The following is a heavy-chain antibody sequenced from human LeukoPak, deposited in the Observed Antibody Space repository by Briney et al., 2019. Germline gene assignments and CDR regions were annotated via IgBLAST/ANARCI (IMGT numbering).Heavy chain of an antibody. CDR1: GGSISSYY. Sequence: SETLSLTCTVSGGSISSYYWSWIRQPPGKGLEWIGYIHYSGSTNYNPSLKSRVTISLDTSKNQLSLKLRSVTAADTAVYYCAGHHPRNTVDFWGQGTLVTVSS. V-gene: IGHV4-59*08. CDR3: AGHHPRNTVDF. J-gene: IGHJ4*02. D-gene: IGHD2/OR15-2a*01. CDR2: IHYSGST.